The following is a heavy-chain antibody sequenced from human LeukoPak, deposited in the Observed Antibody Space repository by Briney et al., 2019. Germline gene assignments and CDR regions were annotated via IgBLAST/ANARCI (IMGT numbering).Heavy chain of an antibody. CDR1: GYTFTSYA. V-gene: IGHV7-4-1*02. CDR3: AREGAAASSPLKTMFDP. CDR2: INTNTGNP. Sequence: ASVKVSCKASGYTFTSYAMNWVRQAPGQGLEWMGWINTNTGNPTYAQGFTGRFVFSLDTSVSTAYLQISSLKAEDTAVYYCAREGAAASSPLKTMFDPWGQGTLVTVSS. D-gene: IGHD6-13*01. J-gene: IGHJ5*02.